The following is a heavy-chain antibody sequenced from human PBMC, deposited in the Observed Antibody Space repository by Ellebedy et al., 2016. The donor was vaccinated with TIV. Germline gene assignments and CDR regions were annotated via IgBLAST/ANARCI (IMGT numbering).Heavy chain of an antibody. CDR2: ISYDGSNT. CDR1: GFTFSIYG. CDR3: AKDRGQFGGYFQH. D-gene: IGHD3-16*01. V-gene: IGHV3-30*18. J-gene: IGHJ1*01. Sequence: GESLKISXAASGFTFSIYGMHWVRQAPGKGLEWVAVISYDGSNTYYADSLKGRFTISRDNSKNTLYLQMNSLRSEDTAVYYCAKDRGQFGGYFQHWGQGTLVSVSS.